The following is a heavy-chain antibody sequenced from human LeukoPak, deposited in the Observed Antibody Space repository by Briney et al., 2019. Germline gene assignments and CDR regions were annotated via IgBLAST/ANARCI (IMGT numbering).Heavy chain of an antibody. D-gene: IGHD2-15*01. J-gene: IGHJ5*02. CDR3: ARGYCSGGSCYNNWFDP. Sequence: GASVKVSCKASGGTFSSYAISWGRQAPGQRLEWMGGIIPIFGTANYAQKFQGRVTIPTAESTSTAYMELSSLRSEDTAVYYCARGYCSGGSCYNNWFDPWGQGTLVTVSS. CDR1: GGTFSSYA. CDR2: IIPIFGTA. V-gene: IGHV1-69*05.